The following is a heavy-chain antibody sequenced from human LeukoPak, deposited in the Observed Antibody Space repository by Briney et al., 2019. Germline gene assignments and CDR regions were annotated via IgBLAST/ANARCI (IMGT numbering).Heavy chain of an antibody. CDR3: AKGSRGVVPAAIFDYFDY. D-gene: IGHD2-2*02. V-gene: IGHV3-9*01. CDR2: ISWNSRSI. CDR1: GFTFDDYA. Sequence: SLRLSCAASGFTFDDYAMHWVRQAPGKGLEWVSGISWNSRSIGYADSVKGRFTISRDNAKNSLYLQMNSLRAEDTALYYCAKGSRGVVPAAIFDYFDYWGQGTLVTVSS. J-gene: IGHJ4*02.